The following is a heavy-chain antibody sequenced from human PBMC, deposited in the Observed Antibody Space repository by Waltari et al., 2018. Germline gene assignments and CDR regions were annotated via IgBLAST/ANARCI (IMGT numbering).Heavy chain of an antibody. CDR3: ASQYEY. V-gene: IGHV4-4*02. J-gene: IGHJ4*02. Sequence: QVQLQESGPGLVKPSWTLSLPCAVSGGSVSSSNWWSCGRQPPGKGLEKIGEIYHRGTTNYNPSLKRRVTIAVDKSKNQFSRKLSSVTAAVTAVYNCASQYEYWGQGTLVTVSS. D-gene: IGHD4-4*01. CDR1: GGSVSSSNW. CDR2: IYHRGTT.